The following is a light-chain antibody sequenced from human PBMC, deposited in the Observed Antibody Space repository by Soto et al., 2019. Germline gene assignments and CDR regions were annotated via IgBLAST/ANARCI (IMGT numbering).Light chain of an antibody. Sequence: QSVLTQSPSASGTPGQRVTISCSGSRSNIGSNTVSWYQQLPGTAPKLLIFSNNQRPSGVPDRFSGSKSGTSASLAISGLQSEDEADYYCAAWDDSLIGVVFGGGTKVTVL. V-gene: IGLV1-44*01. CDR3: AAWDDSLIGVV. CDR1: RSNIGSNT. J-gene: IGLJ2*01. CDR2: SNN.